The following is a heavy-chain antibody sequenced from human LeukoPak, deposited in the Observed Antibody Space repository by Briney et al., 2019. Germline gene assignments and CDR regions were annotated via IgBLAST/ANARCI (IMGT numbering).Heavy chain of an antibody. CDR3: ARRHWGSPVSH. D-gene: IGHD3-16*01. CDR2: INHSGST. Sequence: PSETLSLTCAVHGGSFSGYYWSWIRQPPGKGLEWIGEINHSGSTNYNPSLKSRVTISVDTSKNQFSLKLSSVTAADTAVYYCARRHWGSPVSHWGQGTLVTVSS. CDR1: GGSFSGYY. J-gene: IGHJ4*02. V-gene: IGHV4-34*01.